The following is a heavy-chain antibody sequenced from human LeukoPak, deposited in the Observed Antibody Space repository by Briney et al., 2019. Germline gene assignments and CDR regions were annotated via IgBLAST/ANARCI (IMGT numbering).Heavy chain of an antibody. V-gene: IGHV1-2*06. CDR1: GYTFTGYY. D-gene: IGHD3-22*01. J-gene: IGHJ3*02. CDR3: ARVLILLHYDSIGGDAFDI. CDR2: INPNSGGT. Sequence: ASVKVSCKASGYTFTGYYMHWVRQAPGQGLEWMGRINPNSGGTNYAQKFQGRVTMTRDTSISTAYMELSRLISDDTAVYYCARVLILLHYDSIGGDAFDIWGQGTMVTVSS.